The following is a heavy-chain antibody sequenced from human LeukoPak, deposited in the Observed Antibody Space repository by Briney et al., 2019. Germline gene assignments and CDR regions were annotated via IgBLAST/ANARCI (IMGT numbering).Heavy chain of an antibody. CDR3: ATEIGHYDILTGNCSDIDY. J-gene: IGHJ4*02. V-gene: IGHV1-69*05. D-gene: IGHD3-9*01. CDR2: IIPIFGTA. CDR1: GCTFSSYA. Sequence: SVKVSCKASGCTFSSYAIRWVRQAPGQGLEWMGMIIPIFGTANYAQKFQGRVTITTDESTSTAYMELRSLRSEDTAVYYGATEIGHYDILTGNCSDIDYWGQGTLVTVSS.